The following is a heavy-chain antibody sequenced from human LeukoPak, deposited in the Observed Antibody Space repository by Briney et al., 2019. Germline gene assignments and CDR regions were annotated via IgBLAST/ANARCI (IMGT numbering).Heavy chain of an antibody. J-gene: IGHJ3*02. CDR3: ARQRDDAFDI. Sequence: SETLSLTCTVSGGSISSYYWNWIRQPAGKGLEWIGRIYTSGNTNYNPSLKSRVTMSVDTSKNQISLKLSSVTAADTAVYYCARQRDDAFDIWGQGTMVTVSS. CDR2: IYTSGNT. V-gene: IGHV4-4*07. CDR1: GGSISSYY.